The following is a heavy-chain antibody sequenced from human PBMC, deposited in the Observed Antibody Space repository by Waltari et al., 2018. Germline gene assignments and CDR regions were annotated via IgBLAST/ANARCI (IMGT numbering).Heavy chain of an antibody. D-gene: IGHD5-12*01. CDR3: ATYIGASVGTAAFDV. CDR2: VSYSGTT. Sequence: QLQLQESGPTMERPSETLSPICRVCGVPIANNRLYWARLRQSPGQGLEWIGTVSYSGTTYISPSLKSRVSVSRDTSKNQVSLILGSVTAADMAVYYCATYIGASVGTAAFDVWGQGTMVTVSS. V-gene: IGHV4-39*01. J-gene: IGHJ3*01. CDR1: GVPIANNRLY.